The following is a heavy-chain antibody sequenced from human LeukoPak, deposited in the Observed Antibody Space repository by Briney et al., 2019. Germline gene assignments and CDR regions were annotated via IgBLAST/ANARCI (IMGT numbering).Heavy chain of an antibody. J-gene: IGHJ5*02. CDR2: INPNSGGT. CDR1: GYTFTGYY. D-gene: IGHD3-22*01. V-gene: IGHV1-2*02. CDR3: ARDFAMSSGYYYVGWFDP. Sequence: ASVKVSCEASGYTFTGYYMHWVRQAPGQGLEWMGWINPNSGGTNYAQKFQGRVTMTRDTSISTAYMELSRLRSDDTAVYYCARDFAMSSGYYYVGWFDPWGQGTLVTVSS.